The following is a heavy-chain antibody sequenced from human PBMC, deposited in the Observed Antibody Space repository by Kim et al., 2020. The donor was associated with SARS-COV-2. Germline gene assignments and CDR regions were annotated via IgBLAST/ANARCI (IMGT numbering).Heavy chain of an antibody. D-gene: IGHD3-22*01. CDR3: ASQTFSYDSGGPGPYYYYYGLDV. V-gene: IGHV4-61*01. J-gene: IGHJ6*02. Sequence: SETLSLTCTVSGGSVSSGSYCWSWIRQPPGKGLEWIGYICYSGSTNYNPSLKSRVTISVDTSKNQFSLKLSSVTAADTAVYYCASQTFSYDSGGPGPYYYYYGLDVWGQGTTVTVSS. CDR1: GGSVSSGSYC. CDR2: ICYSGST.